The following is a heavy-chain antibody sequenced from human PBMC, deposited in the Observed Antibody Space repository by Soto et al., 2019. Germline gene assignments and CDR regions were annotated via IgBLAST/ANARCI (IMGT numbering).Heavy chain of an antibody. D-gene: IGHD2-2*01. V-gene: IGHV4-39*01. J-gene: IGHJ5*02. Sequence: SETLSLTCTVSGGSVSSSSYYWGWIRQPPGKGLEWIGTIYNSGSTYYNPSLKSRVIISVDTSKNQLSLKLSSVTAADTAVYYCARQFRYCSSTSCYVLSYWFDPWGQGTLVTVSS. CDR3: ARQFRYCSSTSCYVLSYWFDP. CDR1: GGSVSSSSYY. CDR2: IYNSGST.